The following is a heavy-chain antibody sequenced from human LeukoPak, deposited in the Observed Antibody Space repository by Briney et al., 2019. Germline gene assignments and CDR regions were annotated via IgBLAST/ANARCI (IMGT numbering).Heavy chain of an antibody. Sequence: PGGSLRLSCAASGFTFSNAWMSWVRQAPGKGLEWVSAISGSGGSTYYADSVKGRFTISRDNSKNTLYLQMNSLRAEDTAVYYCARGRRGVLFTMVRGIIDYWGQGTLVTVSS. J-gene: IGHJ4*02. V-gene: IGHV3-23*01. CDR1: GFTFSNAW. CDR2: ISGSGGST. D-gene: IGHD3-10*01. CDR3: ARGRRGVLFTMVRGIIDY.